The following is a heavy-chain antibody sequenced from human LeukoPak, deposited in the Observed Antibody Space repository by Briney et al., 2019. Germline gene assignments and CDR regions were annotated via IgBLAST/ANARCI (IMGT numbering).Heavy chain of an antibody. CDR3: GRGLQYGFWGGYYTGYYYYGMDV. CDR2: ISSSSSYI. V-gene: IGHV3-21*01. Sequence: GGSLRLSCAASGFTFSSYSMNWVRQAPGKGLEWVSSISSSSSYIYYADSVKGRFTISRDNAKNSLYLQMNSLRAEDTAVYYCGRGLQYGFWGGYYTGYYYYGMDVWGQGTTVTVSS. D-gene: IGHD3-3*01. J-gene: IGHJ6*02. CDR1: GFTFSSYS.